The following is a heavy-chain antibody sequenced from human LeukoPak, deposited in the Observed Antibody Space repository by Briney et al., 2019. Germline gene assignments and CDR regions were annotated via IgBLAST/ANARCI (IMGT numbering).Heavy chain of an antibody. CDR3: ARVSSNYVHVWFDP. J-gene: IGHJ5*02. CDR1: GGSISSRSYS. Sequence: KPSETLSLTCTVSGGSISSRSYSWGWIRQPPGKGLEWIGSIYYRGSTSYNPSLKSRVTISVDTSKNQFSLKLSSVTAADTAVYYCARVSSNYVHVWFDPWGQGALVTVSS. D-gene: IGHD4-11*01. V-gene: IGHV4-39*07. CDR2: IYYRGST.